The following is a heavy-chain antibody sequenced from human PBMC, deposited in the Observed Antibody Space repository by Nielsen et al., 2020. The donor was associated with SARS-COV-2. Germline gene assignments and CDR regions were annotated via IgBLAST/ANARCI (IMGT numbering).Heavy chain of an antibody. D-gene: IGHD2-15*01. CDR1: GGSISSGGYS. Sequence: SETLSLTCAVSGGSISSGGYSWSWIRQPPGKGLEWIGYIYHSGSTYYNPSLKSRVTISVDRSKNKFSLRLSSVTAADTAVYYCARGLFDRVLVVLIPGALDIWGQGTVVTVSS. J-gene: IGHJ3*02. V-gene: IGHV4-30-2*01. CDR2: IYHSGST. CDR3: ARGLFDRVLVVLIPGALDI.